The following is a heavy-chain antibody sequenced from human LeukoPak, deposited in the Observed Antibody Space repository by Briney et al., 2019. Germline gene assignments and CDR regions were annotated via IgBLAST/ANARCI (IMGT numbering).Heavy chain of an antibody. CDR1: GFTFSSYA. CDR3: ARASSAGDNDY. D-gene: IGHD6-13*01. V-gene: IGHV3-23*01. CDR2: ISGSGGST. J-gene: IGHJ4*02. Sequence: GGSLRLSCAASGFTFSSYAMSWVRQAPGKGLEWVSAISGSGGSTYYADSVKGRFTISRDNSKNTLYLQMNSLRAEDTALYHCARASSAGDNDYWGQGTLVTVSS.